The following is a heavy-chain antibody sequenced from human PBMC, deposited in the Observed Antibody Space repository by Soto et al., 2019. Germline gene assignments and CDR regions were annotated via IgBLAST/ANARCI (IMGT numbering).Heavy chain of an antibody. CDR3: VRRHVPGSQIDCFDP. V-gene: IGHV1-3*01. J-gene: IGHJ5*02. CDR1: GYSFTCYG. CDR2: LNPADGDT. D-gene: IGHD2-15*01. Sequence: SAKVSCQASGYSFTCYGLHWVPQAPGQGLEWVGWLNPADGDTIYSPKLQGRVTITRDTSSRPAYMALSTLTFEDTAVYSGVRRHVPGSQIDCFDPGGQGTLVTVSS.